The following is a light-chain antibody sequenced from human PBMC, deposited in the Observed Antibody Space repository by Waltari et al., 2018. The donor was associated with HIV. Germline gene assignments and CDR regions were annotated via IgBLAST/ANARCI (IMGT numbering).Light chain of an antibody. J-gene: IGLJ1*01. Sequence: QSVLTQPPSASGTPGQRVTISCSGSSSNIGSNYVYWYQQLPGTAPKLLIYRNKQRPSGVPDRFSGSKSGTSASLAISGLRSEDEADYYCAAWDDSLTVVYVFGTGTKVTVL. CDR1: SSNIGSNY. CDR3: AAWDDSLTVVYV. CDR2: RNK. V-gene: IGLV1-47*01.